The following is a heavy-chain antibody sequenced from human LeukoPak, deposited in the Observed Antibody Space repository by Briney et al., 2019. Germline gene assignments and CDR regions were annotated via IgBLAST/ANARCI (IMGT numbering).Heavy chain of an antibody. J-gene: IGHJ4*02. Sequence: QPGGSLRLSCAASGFTFDDYAMHWVRQAPGKGLEWVSLISWDGGSTYYADSVKGRFTICRDNSKNSLYLQMNSLRAEDTALYYCSKDIRPAATPGIFDYWGQGTLVTVSS. D-gene: IGHD2-2*02. V-gene: IGHV3-43D*04. CDR2: ISWDGGST. CDR3: SKDIRPAATPGIFDY. CDR1: GFTFDDYA.